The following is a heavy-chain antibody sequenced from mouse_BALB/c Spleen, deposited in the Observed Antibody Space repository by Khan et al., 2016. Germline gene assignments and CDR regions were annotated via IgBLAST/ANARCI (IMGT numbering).Heavy chain of an antibody. CDR3: AGYDGYYFDY. CDR2: ISYSGST. Sequence: EVQLQESGPSLVQPSQTLSLTCSVTGDSITSGYWNWIRKFPGNKLEYMGYISYSGSTYYNPSLKNRIPITRDTSKNQYYLQLNSGTTEDTATNDCAGYDGYYFDYWGQGTTLTVSS. V-gene: IGHV3-8*02. J-gene: IGHJ2*01. CDR1: GDSITSGY. D-gene: IGHD2-3*01.